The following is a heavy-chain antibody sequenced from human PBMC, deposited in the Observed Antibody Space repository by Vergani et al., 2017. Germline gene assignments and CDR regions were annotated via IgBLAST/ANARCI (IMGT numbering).Heavy chain of an antibody. CDR2: IIPIFGTA. Sequence: QVQLVQSGAEVKKPGYSVKVSCKASGGTFSSYAISWVRQAPGQGLEWMGGIIPIFGTANYAQKFQGGVTITADESTSTAYMELSSLRSEDTAVYYCATIADSSGYSDAFDIWGQGTMVTVSS. CDR1: GGTFSSYA. D-gene: IGHD3-22*01. J-gene: IGHJ3*02. CDR3: ATIADSSGYSDAFDI. V-gene: IGHV1-69*01.